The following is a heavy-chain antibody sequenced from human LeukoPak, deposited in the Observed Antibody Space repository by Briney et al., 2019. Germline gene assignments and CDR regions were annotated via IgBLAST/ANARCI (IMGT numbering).Heavy chain of an antibody. D-gene: IGHD3-10*01. V-gene: IGHV1-18*01. CDR3: ARAHYYGSGSYYSPVYYYYMDV. J-gene: IGHJ6*03. Sequence: GASVKVSCKASGYTFTSYGISWVRQAPGQGLEWMGWISAYNGNTNYAQKLQGRVTMTTDTSTSTAYMELRSLRSDDTAVYYCARAHYYGSGSYYSPVYYYYMDVWGKGTTVTVSS. CDR2: ISAYNGNT. CDR1: GYTFTSYG.